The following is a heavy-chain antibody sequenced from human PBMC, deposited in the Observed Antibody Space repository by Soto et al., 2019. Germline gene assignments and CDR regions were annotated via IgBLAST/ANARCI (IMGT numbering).Heavy chain of an antibody. CDR3: AGDRDDYCDREDYGMDV. CDR1: GGTFSSYA. CDR2: IIPIFGTA. D-gene: IGHD4-17*01. Sequence: QVQLVQSGAEVKKPGSSVKVSCKASGGTFSSYAISWVRQAPGQGLEWMGGIIPIFGTANYAQKFQGRVTITADESTSTAYMELSSLRSEDTAVYYCAGDRDDYCDREDYGMDVWGQGTTVTVSS. V-gene: IGHV1-69*01. J-gene: IGHJ6*02.